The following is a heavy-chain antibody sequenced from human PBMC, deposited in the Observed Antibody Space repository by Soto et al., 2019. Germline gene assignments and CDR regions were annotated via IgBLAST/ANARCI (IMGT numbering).Heavy chain of an antibody. CDR2: IIPIFGAA. D-gene: IGHD3-22*01. J-gene: IGHJ5*02. V-gene: IGHV1-69*13. Sequence: ASVKVSCKASGGTFSSYAISWVRQAPGQGLEWMGGIIPIFGAANYAQKFQGRVTITADESTSTAYMELSSLRSEDTAVYYCARAYYYDSSGDAWFDPWGQGTLVTVSS. CDR3: ARAYYYDSSGDAWFDP. CDR1: GGTFSSYA.